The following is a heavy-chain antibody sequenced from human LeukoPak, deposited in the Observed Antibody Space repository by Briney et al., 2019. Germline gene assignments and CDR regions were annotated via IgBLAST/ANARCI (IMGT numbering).Heavy chain of an antibody. Sequence: GGSLRLSCAASGFTFSSYAMSWVRQAPGKGLEWDSAISGSGGSTYYADSVKGRFTISRDSSKNTLYLQMNSLRAEDTAVYYCAKDAGDYSYYYYGMDVWGKGTTVTVSS. J-gene: IGHJ6*04. CDR2: ISGSGGST. D-gene: IGHD4-17*01. CDR3: AKDAGDYSYYYYGMDV. CDR1: GFTFSSYA. V-gene: IGHV3-23*01.